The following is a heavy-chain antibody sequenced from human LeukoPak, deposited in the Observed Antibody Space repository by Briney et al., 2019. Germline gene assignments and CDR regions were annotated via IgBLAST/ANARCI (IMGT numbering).Heavy chain of an antibody. CDR2: ISGSGGST. CDR1: GFTFSGYA. V-gene: IGHV3-23*01. CDR3: AKDHGYCSGGSCYSDY. J-gene: IGHJ4*02. Sequence: PGGSLRLSCAASGFTFSGYAMSWVRQAPGKGLERVSAISGSGGSTYYADSVKGRFTISRDNSKNTLYLQMNSLRAEDTAVYYCAKDHGYCSGGSCYSDYWGQGTLVTVSS. D-gene: IGHD2-15*01.